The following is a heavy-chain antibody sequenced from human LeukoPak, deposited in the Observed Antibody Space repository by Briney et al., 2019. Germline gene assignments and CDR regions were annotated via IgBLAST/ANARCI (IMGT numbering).Heavy chain of an antibody. D-gene: IGHD3-10*02. Sequence: PGGSLRLSCAASGFSFSTSWMHWVRQAPGKGLVWVSRIKSDGISTTYADSVKGRFTISRDNAKNTLYLQMNSLRAEDTAVYYCAELGITMIGGVWGKGTTVTISS. CDR3: AELGITMIGGV. V-gene: IGHV3-74*01. J-gene: IGHJ6*04. CDR1: GFSFSTSW. CDR2: IKSDGIST.